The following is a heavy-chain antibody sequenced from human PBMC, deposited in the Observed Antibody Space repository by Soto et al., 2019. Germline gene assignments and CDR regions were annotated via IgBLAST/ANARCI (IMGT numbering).Heavy chain of an antibody. D-gene: IGHD5-12*01. CDR1: GFTFRSYW. V-gene: IGHV3-74*01. J-gene: IGHJ6*02. Sequence: EVQLMESGGGLVQPGGSLRLFCAASGFTFRSYWMHWVRQVPGKGLVWVSRINSDGTYITHADSVKGRFTISRDNAKNTLYLQLNSLRAEDTAVYYCRGRYSGYEGAYYYYGMDVWGQGTTVTVSS. CDR3: RGRYSGYEGAYYYYGMDV. CDR2: INSDGTYI.